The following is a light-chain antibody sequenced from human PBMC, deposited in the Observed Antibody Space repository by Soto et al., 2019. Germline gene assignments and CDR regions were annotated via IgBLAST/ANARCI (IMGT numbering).Light chain of an antibody. V-gene: IGLV2-11*01. J-gene: IGLJ1*01. CDR1: SSDVGNYNF. Sequence: QSVLTQPRSVSVSPGQSVTISCTGTSSDVGNYNFVSWFQQHPGKAPKLMIYDVTQRPSGVPDRFSGSKSGNTASLTISGLQAEDEADYYCCSFAGSFYVFGTGTKVTVL. CDR3: CSFAGSFYV. CDR2: DVT.